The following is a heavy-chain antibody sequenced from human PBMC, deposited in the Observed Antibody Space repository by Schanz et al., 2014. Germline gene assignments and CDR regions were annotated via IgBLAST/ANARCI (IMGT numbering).Heavy chain of an antibody. CDR3: ARGREVVAKIFDV. V-gene: IGHV3-48*01. Sequence: DVQLLESGGGLVQPGESLRLSCATSGFTFITYTMNWVRQTPGKGLEWVSYISSSGSTIYYADSVKGRFTISRDNAKNSLYLQMNSLRAEDTGVYYCARGREVVAKIFDVWGQGTMVTVSS. CDR1: GFTFITYT. CDR2: ISSSGSTI. J-gene: IGHJ3*01. D-gene: IGHD3-22*01.